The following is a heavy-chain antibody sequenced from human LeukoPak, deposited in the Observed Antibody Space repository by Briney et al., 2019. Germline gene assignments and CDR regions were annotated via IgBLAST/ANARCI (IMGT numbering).Heavy chain of an antibody. V-gene: IGHV3-53*04. J-gene: IGHJ4*02. CDR3: ARTERRGSYFDY. D-gene: IGHD1-26*01. Sequence: GGSLRLSCAASGFTFSNYAMSWVRQAPGKGLEWVSVIYSGGSTYYADSVKGRFTISRHNSKNTLYLQMNSLRAEDTAVYYCARTERRGSYFDYWGQGTLVTVSS. CDR1: GFTFSNYA. CDR2: IYSGGST.